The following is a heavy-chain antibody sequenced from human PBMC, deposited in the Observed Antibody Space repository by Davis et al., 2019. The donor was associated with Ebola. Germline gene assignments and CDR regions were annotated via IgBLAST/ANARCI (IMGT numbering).Heavy chain of an antibody. CDR1: GFTFSSYS. J-gene: IGHJ5*02. Sequence: PGGSLRLSCAASGFTFSSYSMNWVRQAPGKGLEWVGFIRSKAYGGTTEYAASVKGRFTISRDDSKSIAYLQMNSLKTEDTAVYYCTREGRSSGWLTLGFDPWGQGTLVTVSS. CDR3: TREGRSSGWLTLGFDP. V-gene: IGHV3-49*04. CDR2: IRSKAYGGTT. D-gene: IGHD6-25*01.